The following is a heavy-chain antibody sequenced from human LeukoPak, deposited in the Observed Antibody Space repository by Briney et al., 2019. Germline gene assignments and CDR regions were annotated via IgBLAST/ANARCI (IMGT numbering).Heavy chain of an antibody. Sequence: GGSLRLSCAASGFTFSSYSMNWVRQAPGKGLEWVSSISSSSYIYYADSVKGRFTISRDNAKNSLYLQMNSLRAEDTAVYYCARVGFGEFWDYWGQGTLVTVSS. CDR1: GFTFSSYS. V-gene: IGHV3-21*01. J-gene: IGHJ4*02. CDR3: ARVGFGEFWDY. D-gene: IGHD3-10*01. CDR2: ISSSSYI.